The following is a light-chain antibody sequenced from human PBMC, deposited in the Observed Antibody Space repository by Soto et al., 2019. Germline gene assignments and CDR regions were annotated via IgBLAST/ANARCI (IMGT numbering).Light chain of an antibody. CDR1: SSDVGGYNY. CDR3: SSYTSSSTWV. J-gene: IGLJ1*01. Sequence: QSVPTQPASVSGSPGQSITISCTGTSSDVGGYNYVSWYQQHPGKAPKLMIYEVSNRPSGVSNRFSGSKSGNTASLTISGLQAEDEADYYCSSYTSSSTWVFGTGTKLTVL. V-gene: IGLV2-14*01. CDR2: EVS.